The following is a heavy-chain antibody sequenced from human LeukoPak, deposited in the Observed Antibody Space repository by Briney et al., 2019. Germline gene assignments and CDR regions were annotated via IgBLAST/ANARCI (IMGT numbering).Heavy chain of an antibody. Sequence: PGGSLRLSCTVSEFTVRRNYMLWVRQAPGKGLEWVSLIFSNGDTHYADSVKGRFTISRDTSKNTVSLQMNSLRVEDTAMYYCTRDHMNYWGQGTLVTVSS. CDR2: IFSNGDT. V-gene: IGHV3-53*01. J-gene: IGHJ4*02. CDR1: EFTVRRNY. CDR3: TRDHMNY.